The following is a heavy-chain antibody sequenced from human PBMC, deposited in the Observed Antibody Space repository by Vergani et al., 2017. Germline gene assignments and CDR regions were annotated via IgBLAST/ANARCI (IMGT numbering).Heavy chain of an antibody. V-gene: IGHV2-70*01. CDR1: GFSLSTSGMC. CDR2: IDWDDDK. CDR3: ARALLDYYDSSGFDY. Sequence: QVTLRESGPALVKPTQTLTLTCTFSGFSLSTSGMCVSWIRQPPGKALEWLALIDWDDDKYYSTSLKTRLTISKDTSKNQVVLTMTNMDPVDTATYYCARALLDYYDSSGFDYWGQGTLVTVSS. J-gene: IGHJ4*02. D-gene: IGHD3-22*01.